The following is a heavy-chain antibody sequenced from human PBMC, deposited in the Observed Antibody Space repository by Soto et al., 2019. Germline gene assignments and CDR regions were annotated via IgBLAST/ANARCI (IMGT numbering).Heavy chain of an antibody. D-gene: IGHD3-10*01. CDR3: AREGSLGLDV. CDR2: INGEGASL. J-gene: IGHJ6*02. CDR1: GFIFSSFW. V-gene: IGHV3-74*03. Sequence: EVRLEEAGGGFVQPGGSLRVSCSGSGFIFSSFWMHWVRQGPGKELEWVSRINGEGASLAYADSVKGRFSISRDNVKNTLHLQMNCLGADDTAVYFCAREGSLGLDVWGRGTTVTVSS.